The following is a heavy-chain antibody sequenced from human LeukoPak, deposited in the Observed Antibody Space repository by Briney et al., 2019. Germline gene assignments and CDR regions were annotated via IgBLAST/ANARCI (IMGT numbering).Heavy chain of an antibody. CDR1: GGSVSSGSYY. CDR2: IYYSGST. D-gene: IGHD5-18*01. Sequence: PSETLSLTCTVSGGSVSSGSYYWSWIRQPPGKGLEWIGYIYYSGSTNYNPSLKSRVTISVDTSKNQFSLKLSSVTAADTAVYYCARSPSVDTAMVTLKRPLMYYFDYWGQGTLVNVSS. V-gene: IGHV4-61*01. CDR3: ARSPSVDTAMVTLKRPLMYYFDY. J-gene: IGHJ4*02.